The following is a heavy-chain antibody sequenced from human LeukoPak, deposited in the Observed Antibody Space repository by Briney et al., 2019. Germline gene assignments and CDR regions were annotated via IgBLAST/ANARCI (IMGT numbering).Heavy chain of an antibody. CDR3: AKVSSSWYEGGYFDY. CDR1: GFTVSSNY. J-gene: IGHJ4*02. D-gene: IGHD6-13*01. V-gene: IGHV3-23*01. CDR2: ISGSGGST. Sequence: GGSLRLSCAASGFTVSSNYMNWVRQAPGKGLEWVSAISGSGGSTYYADSVKGRFTISRDNSKNTLYLQMNSLRAEDTAVYYCAKVSSSWYEGGYFDYWGQGTLVTVSS.